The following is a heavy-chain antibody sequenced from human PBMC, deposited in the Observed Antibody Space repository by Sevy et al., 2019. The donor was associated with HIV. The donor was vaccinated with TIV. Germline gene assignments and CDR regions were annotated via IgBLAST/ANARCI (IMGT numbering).Heavy chain of an antibody. CDR1: GYTFTSYG. J-gene: IGHJ6*02. CDR2: ISAYNGNT. CDR3: ARGGGDIVLISTSYYYYGMDV. Sequence: ASVKVSCKASGYTFTSYGISWVRQAPGQGLEWMGWISAYNGNTNYAQKLQGRDTMTTDTSTSTAYMELRSLRSDDTAVYYCARGGGDIVLISTSYYYYGMDVWGQGTTVTVSS. V-gene: IGHV1-18*04. D-gene: IGHD2-8*01.